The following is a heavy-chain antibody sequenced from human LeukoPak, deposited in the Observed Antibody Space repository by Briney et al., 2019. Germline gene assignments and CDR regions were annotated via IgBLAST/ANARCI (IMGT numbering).Heavy chain of an antibody. CDR2: ISGSGGST. V-gene: IGHV3-23*01. J-gene: IGHJ3*02. Sequence: RGSLRLSCAASGFTFSSYAMNWVRQAPGKGLEWVSAISGSGGSTYCADSVKGRFTISRDNSKNTLYLQMNSLRAEDTAVYYCAKDISPRNYYDSSGRIWGQGTMVTVSS. CDR3: AKDISPRNYYDSSGRI. D-gene: IGHD3-22*01. CDR1: GFTFSSYA.